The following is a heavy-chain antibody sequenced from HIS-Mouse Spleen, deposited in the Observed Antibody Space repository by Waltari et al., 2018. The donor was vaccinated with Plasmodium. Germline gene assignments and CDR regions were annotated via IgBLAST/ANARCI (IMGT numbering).Heavy chain of an antibody. Sequence: QVQLQESGPGLVKPSETLSLTCTVPVCSTSSYYWSWIRQPPGKGLEWIGYIYYSGSTNYNPSLKSRVTISVDTSKNQFSLKLSSVTAADTAVYYCARVGRRIWGAFDIWGQGTMVTVSS. V-gene: IGHV4-59*01. J-gene: IGHJ3*02. CDR3: ARVGRRIWGAFDI. CDR2: IYYSGST. CDR1: VCSTSSYY. D-gene: IGHD3-16*01.